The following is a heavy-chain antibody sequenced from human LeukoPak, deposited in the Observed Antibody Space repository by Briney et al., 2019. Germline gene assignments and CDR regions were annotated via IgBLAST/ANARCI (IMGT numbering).Heavy chain of an antibody. V-gene: IGHV3-33*01. CDR1: GFTFSSYG. J-gene: IGHJ4*02. CDR3: ASGSRREASHRRQLVLNY. Sequence: GGSLRLSCAASGFTFSSYGMHWVRQAPGEGLEWVAVIWYDGSNKYYADSVKGRLTISRDNSKNTLYLQMNSLRAEDTAVYYCASGSRREASHRRQLVLNYWGQGTLVTVSS. D-gene: IGHD6-13*01. CDR2: IWYDGSNK.